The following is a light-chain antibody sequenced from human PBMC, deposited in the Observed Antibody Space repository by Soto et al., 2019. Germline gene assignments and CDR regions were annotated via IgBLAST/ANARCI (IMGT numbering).Light chain of an antibody. CDR3: QTWGTGVV. Sequence: QLVLTQSPSASASLGASVKLTCTLSSGHSSYAIAWHQQQPEKGPQYLMKLNSDGSHSKGAGIPDRFSGSSAGAERYLAFSSLQSEAEAGYYCQTWGTGVVFGGGTKLTFL. V-gene: IGLV4-69*01. CDR2: LNSDGSH. CDR1: SGHSSYA. J-gene: IGLJ2*01.